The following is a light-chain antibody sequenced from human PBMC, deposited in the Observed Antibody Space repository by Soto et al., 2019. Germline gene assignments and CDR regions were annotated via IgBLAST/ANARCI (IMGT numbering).Light chain of an antibody. CDR1: QDINNW. J-gene: IGKJ4*01. Sequence: DIPVTQSPSSVSASVGDRVTITCRASQDINNWVAWYQQKPGKAPKLLIYTTSNLQSGGPSRFSGSGSGTDFTLTISSLQPEDLATYYCQQANCFPLTFGGGTKVEIK. V-gene: IGKV1D-12*01. CDR3: QQANCFPLT. CDR2: TTS.